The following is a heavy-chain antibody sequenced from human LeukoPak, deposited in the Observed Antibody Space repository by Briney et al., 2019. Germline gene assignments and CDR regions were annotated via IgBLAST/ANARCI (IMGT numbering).Heavy chain of an antibody. D-gene: IGHD3-16*01. Sequence: GGSLRLSCAAPGVTFSSYSMNWVRQAPGKGLEWVSSINSDSSLMYYAESVKGRFTISRDNARNSLYLQMSSLRVEDTAVYYCIRDFFDDYSLDYWGQGALVTVFS. CDR3: IRDFFDDYSLDY. CDR1: GVTFSSYS. V-gene: IGHV3-21*01. CDR2: INSDSSLM. J-gene: IGHJ4*02.